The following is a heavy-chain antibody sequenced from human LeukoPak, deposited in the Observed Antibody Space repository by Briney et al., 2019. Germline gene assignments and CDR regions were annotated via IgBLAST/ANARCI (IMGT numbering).Heavy chain of an antibody. J-gene: IGHJ6*02. D-gene: IGHD1-1*01. CDR1: GFTFTDYA. Sequence: GGSLRLSCAASGFTFTDYAMSWVRQAPEKGLEWISTISDNGGETYYADSVKGRFTISRDNAKNSLYLQMNSLRAEDTAVYYCARESLETYAYYYYYGMDVWGQGTTVTVSS. CDR3: ARESLETYAYYYYYGMDV. CDR2: ISDNGGET. V-gene: IGHV3-23*01.